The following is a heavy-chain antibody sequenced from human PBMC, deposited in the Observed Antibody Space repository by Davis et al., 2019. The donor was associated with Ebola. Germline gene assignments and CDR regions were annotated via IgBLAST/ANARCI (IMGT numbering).Heavy chain of an antibody. D-gene: IGHD3-16*02. V-gene: IGHV4-39*07. CDR2: VYHSGST. J-gene: IGHJ4*02. Sequence: SETLSLTCTVSGGSISSSSYCWGWIRQPPGKGLEWIGSVYHSGSTNYNPSLKSRVTISVDTSKNQFSLKLSSVTAADTAVYYCARGYVYIWESYRYFDSWGQGTLVTVSS. CDR1: GGSISSSSYC. CDR3: ARGYVYIWESYRYFDS.